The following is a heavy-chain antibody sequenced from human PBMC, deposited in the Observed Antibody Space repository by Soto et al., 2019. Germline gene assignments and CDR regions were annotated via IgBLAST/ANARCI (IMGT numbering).Heavy chain of an antibody. Sequence: GESLKISCAASGFTFSNAWMNWVRQAPGKGLEWVDRIKSKTDGGTTDYAAPVKGRFTISRDDSKNTLYLQMNSLKTEDTAVYYCTTDWGYCSGGSCYSPRTFDYWGQGTLVTVSS. CDR3: TTDWGYCSGGSCYSPRTFDY. J-gene: IGHJ4*02. CDR1: GFTFSNAW. D-gene: IGHD2-15*01. V-gene: IGHV3-15*07. CDR2: IKSKTDGGTT.